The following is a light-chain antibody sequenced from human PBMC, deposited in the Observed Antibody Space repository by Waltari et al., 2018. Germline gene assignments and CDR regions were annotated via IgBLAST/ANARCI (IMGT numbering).Light chain of an antibody. Sequence: EIALTQSPLTLSVSPGERATLSCRASQSVNSNLAWYQQKPGQAPRLLLYGASTRATDIPARISGSGSGTEFTLTISSLQSEDFAVYYCHQYNKWPFTFGPGTKVDIK. CDR2: GAS. J-gene: IGKJ3*01. CDR3: HQYNKWPFT. V-gene: IGKV3-15*01. CDR1: QSVNSN.